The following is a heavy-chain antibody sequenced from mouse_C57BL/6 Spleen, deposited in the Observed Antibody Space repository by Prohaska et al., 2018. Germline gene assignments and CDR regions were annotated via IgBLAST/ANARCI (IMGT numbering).Heavy chain of an antibody. V-gene: IGHV1-72*01. CDR3: AREGIYYDYGFAY. Sequence: QVQLQQPGAELVKPGASVKLSCKASGYTFTSYWMHWVKQRPGRGLEWIGGIDPNSGGTKYNEKFKSKATLTVDKPSSTAYMQLSSLTSEDSAVYYCAREGIYYDYGFAYWGQGTLVTVSA. CDR1: GYTFTSYW. J-gene: IGHJ3*01. D-gene: IGHD2-4*01. CDR2: IDPNSGGT.